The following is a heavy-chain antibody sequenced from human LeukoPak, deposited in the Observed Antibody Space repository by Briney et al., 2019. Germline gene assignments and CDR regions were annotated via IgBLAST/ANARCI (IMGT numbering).Heavy chain of an antibody. CDR3: ARDSTLYDSSGDAFDI. V-gene: IGHV3-21*01. J-gene: IGHJ3*02. D-gene: IGHD3-22*01. CDR2: ISTSSSYI. CDR1: GFTFSSYS. Sequence: GGSLRLSCAASGFTFSSYSMSWVRQAPGKGLELVSSISTSSSYIYSADSVKGRFTISRDNAKNSLYLQMNSLRAEDTAVYYCARDSTLYDSSGDAFDIWGQGTMVTVSS.